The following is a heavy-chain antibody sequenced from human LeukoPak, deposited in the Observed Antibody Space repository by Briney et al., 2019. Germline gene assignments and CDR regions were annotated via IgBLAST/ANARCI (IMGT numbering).Heavy chain of an antibody. CDR3: TRSGYRHPYHFDS. J-gene: IGHJ4*02. CDR1: GFTFSSYW. CDR2: IKQDGSEK. D-gene: IGHD3-22*01. Sequence: GGSLRLSCAASGFTFSSYWMSWVRQAPGKGLEWVANIKQDGSEKYYVDSVKGRFTISRDNSKNTLSLQMNSLRAEDTAIYYCTRSGYRHPYHFDSWGQGTLVTVSS. V-gene: IGHV3-7*03.